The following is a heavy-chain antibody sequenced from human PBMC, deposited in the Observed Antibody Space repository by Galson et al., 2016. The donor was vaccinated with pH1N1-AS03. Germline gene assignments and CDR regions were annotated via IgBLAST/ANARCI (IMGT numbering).Heavy chain of an antibody. D-gene: IGHD3-10*01. CDR3: ASRSSVLYSYGSDV. CDR1: GDSLDTFS. V-gene: IGHV4-59*01. J-gene: IGHJ6*02. Sequence: LSLTCSVSGDSLDTFSWTWIRQPPGKGLEWIGFTFYGGSTHYNPSLKSRITISVDTPKNLFSLQLKSVTAADTAVYYCASRSSVLYSYGSDVWGQGTTVIVSS. CDR2: TFYGGST.